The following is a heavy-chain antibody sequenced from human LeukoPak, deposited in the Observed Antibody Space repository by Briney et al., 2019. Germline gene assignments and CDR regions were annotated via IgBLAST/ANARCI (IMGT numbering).Heavy chain of an antibody. CDR1: GGSTSSGSYY. J-gene: IGHJ4*02. CDR3: ARGPYDSSGYFDY. D-gene: IGHD3-22*01. V-gene: IGHV4-61*02. Sequence: PSQTLSLTCTVSGGSTSSGSYYWSWIRQPAGKGLEWIGRIYTSGSTNHNPSLKSRVTISVDTSKNQFSLKLSSVTAADTAVYYCARGPYDSSGYFDYWGQGTLVTVSS. CDR2: IYTSGST.